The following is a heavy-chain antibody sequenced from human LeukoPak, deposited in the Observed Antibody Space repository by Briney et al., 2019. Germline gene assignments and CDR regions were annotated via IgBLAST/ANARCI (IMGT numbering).Heavy chain of an antibody. CDR1: GFTFRSYW. Sequence: GGSLRLSCAASGFTFRSYWMSWVRQAPGKGLEWVANINEDGSEKYYVDSVKGRFTISIDSTKKLLYLQMYSLRAEDTAVYYCAKGLGYYASGTYYNRIPDPWGQGTLVTVSS. D-gene: IGHD3-10*01. V-gene: IGHV3-7*03. J-gene: IGHJ5*02. CDR2: INEDGSEK. CDR3: AKGLGYYASGTYYNRIPDP.